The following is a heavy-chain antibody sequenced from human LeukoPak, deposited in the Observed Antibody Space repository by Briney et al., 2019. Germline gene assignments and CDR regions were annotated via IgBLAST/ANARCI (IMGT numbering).Heavy chain of an antibody. V-gene: IGHV3-23*01. D-gene: IGHD3-10*01. CDR2: ISGSGGST. CDR3: AKDPFGEILN. Sequence: GGSLILSCAASGFTFSRYWMHWVRQAPGKGLEWVSAISGSGGSTYYADSVKGRFTISRDNSKNTLYLQMNSLRAEDTAVYYCAKDPFGEILNWGQGTLVTVSS. CDR1: GFTFSRYW. J-gene: IGHJ4*02.